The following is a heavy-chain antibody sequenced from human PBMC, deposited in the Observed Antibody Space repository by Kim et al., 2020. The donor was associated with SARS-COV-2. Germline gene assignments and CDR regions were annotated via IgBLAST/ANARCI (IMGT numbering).Heavy chain of an antibody. Sequence: GGSLRLSCAASGFTFSSYAMHWVRQAPGKGLEWVAVISYDGSNKYYADSVKGRFTISRDNSKNTLYLQMNSLRAEDTAVYYCAREAGGLVPYYYYYYGM. CDR2: ISYDGSNK. CDR3: AREAGGLVPYYYYYYGM. J-gene: IGHJ6*01. V-gene: IGHV3-30*04. CDR1: GFTFSSYA. D-gene: IGHD6-6*01.